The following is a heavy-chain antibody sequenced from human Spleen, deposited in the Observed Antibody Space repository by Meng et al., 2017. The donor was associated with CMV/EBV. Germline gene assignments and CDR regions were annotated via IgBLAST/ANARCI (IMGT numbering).Heavy chain of an antibody. CDR3: ARDKGADSSPAYYYYGMDV. CDR1: GGSVTSGTYY. V-gene: IGHV4-61*01. D-gene: IGHD6-13*01. CDR2: IFYSGST. J-gene: IGHJ6*02. Sequence: GSLRLSCSVSGGSVTSGTYYWSWIRQPPGKGLEWIGYIFYSGSTNYNSSLKSRVTISLDTSKNQFSLNLSSVTAADTAVYYCARDKGADSSPAYYYYGMDVWGQGTTVTVSS.